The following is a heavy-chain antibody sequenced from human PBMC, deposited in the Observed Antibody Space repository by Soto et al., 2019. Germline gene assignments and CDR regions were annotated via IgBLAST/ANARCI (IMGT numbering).Heavy chain of an antibody. V-gene: IGHV1-2*04. J-gene: IGHJ4*02. CDR3: ARGGIAAAAQTAPDY. CDR1: GYTFTGYY. D-gene: IGHD6-13*01. Sequence: ASVKVSCKASGYTFTGYYMHWVRQAPGQGLEWMGWINPNSGGKNYAQKFQGWVTMTRDTSISTAYMELSRLRSDDTAVYYCARGGIAAAAQTAPDYWGQGTLVTVSS. CDR2: INPNSGGK.